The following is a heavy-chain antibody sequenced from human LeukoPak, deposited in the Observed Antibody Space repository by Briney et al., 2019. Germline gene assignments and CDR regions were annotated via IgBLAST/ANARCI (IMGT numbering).Heavy chain of an antibody. D-gene: IGHD5-24*01. CDR3: AREGRDGYHWSVGIYYYYMDV. CDR2: IKQDGSEE. CDR1: GFTFSRYS. Sequence: GGSLRLSCAASGFTFSRYSMNWVRQAPGKGLEWVADIKQDGSEEYYVDSVKGRFTISRDNAKNSLYLQMRSLRAEDTAVYYCAREGRDGYHWSVGIYYYYMDVWGTGTTVTVSS. J-gene: IGHJ6*03. V-gene: IGHV3-7*01.